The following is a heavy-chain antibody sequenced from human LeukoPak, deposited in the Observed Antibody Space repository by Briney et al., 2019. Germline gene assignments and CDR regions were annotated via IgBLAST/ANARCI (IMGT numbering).Heavy chain of an antibody. CDR3: AREYEGTYSSGWPVDY. Sequence: GGSLRLSCAASGFTFSSYSMNWVRQAPGKGLEWVLSISSSSSYIYYADSVKGRFTISRDNAKNSLYLQMNSLRAEDTAVYYCAREYEGTYSSGWPVDYWGQGTLVTVSS. V-gene: IGHV3-21*01. CDR2: ISSSSSYI. J-gene: IGHJ4*02. D-gene: IGHD6-19*01. CDR1: GFTFSSYS.